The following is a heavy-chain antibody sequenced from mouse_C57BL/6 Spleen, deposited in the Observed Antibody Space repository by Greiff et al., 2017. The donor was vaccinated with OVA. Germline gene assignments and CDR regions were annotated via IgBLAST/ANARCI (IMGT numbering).Heavy chain of an antibody. CDR1: GYTFTDYY. D-gene: IGHD1-1*01. J-gene: IGHJ1*03. V-gene: IGHV1-26*01. Sequence: EVQLQQSGPELVKPGASVKISCKASGYTFTDYYMNWVKQSHGKSLEWIGDINPNNGGTSYNQKFKGKATLTVDKSSSPAYMELRSLTSEDSAVYYCAREVITTVATYFDVWGTGTTVTVSS. CDR2: INPNNGGT. CDR3: AREVITTVATYFDV.